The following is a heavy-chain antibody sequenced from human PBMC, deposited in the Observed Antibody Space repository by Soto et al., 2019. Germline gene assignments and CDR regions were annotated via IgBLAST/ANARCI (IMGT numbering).Heavy chain of an antibody. CDR2: ISYDGSNK. CDR3: ARDELGYCSSTSCYTYPFDY. J-gene: IGHJ4*02. Sequence: PVGSLRLSCAASGFTFSSYAMHWVRQAPGKGLEWVAVISYDGSNKYYADSVKGRFTISRDNSKNTLYLQMNSLRAEDTAVYYCARDELGYCSSTSCYTYPFDYWGQGTLVTV. CDR1: GFTFSSYA. D-gene: IGHD2-2*02. V-gene: IGHV3-30-3*01.